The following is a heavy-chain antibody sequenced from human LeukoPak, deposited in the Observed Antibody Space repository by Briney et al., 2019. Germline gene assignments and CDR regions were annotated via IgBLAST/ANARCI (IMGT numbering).Heavy chain of an antibody. V-gene: IGHV3-21*04. D-gene: IGHD3-22*01. CDR1: GFTFSSYS. Sequence: PGGSLRLSCAASGFTFSSYSMNWVRQAPGKGLEWVSSISSSSSYIYYADSVKGRFTISRDNAKNSLYLQMNSLRAEDTAVYYCARVHYDSGGYYSDPRWNYYYGVDVWGQGTTVTVSS. J-gene: IGHJ6*02. CDR2: ISSSSSYI. CDR3: ARVHYDSGGYYSDPRWNYYYGVDV.